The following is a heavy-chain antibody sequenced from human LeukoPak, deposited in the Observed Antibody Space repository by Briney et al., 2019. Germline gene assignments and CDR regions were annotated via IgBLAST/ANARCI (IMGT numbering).Heavy chain of an antibody. D-gene: IGHD3-22*01. V-gene: IGHV4-38-2*01. Sequence: PSEALSLTCGVSGYSISGGYYWGWIRQSPGKGLEWIATIFHTGSIYHNPSLKSRVILSVDTSKNQFSLILTSVTAADTAVYYCVGMGVSYYYDSSTYYPVAFDVWGQGTMVTVSS. J-gene: IGHJ3*01. CDR3: VGMGVSYYYDSSTYYPVAFDV. CDR1: GYSISGGYY. CDR2: IFHTGSI.